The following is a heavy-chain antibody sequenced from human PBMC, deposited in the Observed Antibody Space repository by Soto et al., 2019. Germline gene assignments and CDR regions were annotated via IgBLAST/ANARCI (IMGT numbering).Heavy chain of an antibody. CDR2: INPSGGST. J-gene: IGHJ4*02. V-gene: IGHV1-46*01. CDR1: GYTFTSYY. D-gene: IGHD3-22*01. Sequence: ASVKVSCKASGYTFTSYYMHWVRQAPGQGPEWMGIINPSGGSTSYAQKFQGRVTMTRDTSTSTVYMELSSLRSEDTAVYYCASEIPADYYDSSGYSHDYWGQGTLVTVSS. CDR3: ASEIPADYYDSSGYSHDY.